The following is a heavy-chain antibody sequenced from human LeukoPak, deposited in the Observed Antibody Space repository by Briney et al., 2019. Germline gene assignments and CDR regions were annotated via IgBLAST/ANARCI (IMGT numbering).Heavy chain of an antibody. D-gene: IGHD6-13*01. Sequence: GESLKISCKGSGYSFTSYWIGWVRQMPGKGLEWMGIIYPGDSDTRYSPSFQGQVTISADKSISTAYLQWSSLKASDTAMYYCARQISSHPDHEDAFDIWGQGTMVTVSS. CDR1: GYSFTSYW. CDR3: ARQISSHPDHEDAFDI. CDR2: IYPGDSDT. J-gene: IGHJ3*02. V-gene: IGHV5-51*01.